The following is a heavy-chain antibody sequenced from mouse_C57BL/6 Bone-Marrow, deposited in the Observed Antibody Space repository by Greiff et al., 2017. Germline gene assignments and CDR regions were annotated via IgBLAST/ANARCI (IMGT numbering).Heavy chain of an antibody. Sequence: VKLQESGAELARPGASVKLSCKASGYTFTSYGISWVKQRTGQGLEWIGEIYPRSGNTYYNEKFKGKATLTADKSSSTAYMELRSLTSEDSAVYFCARSQCGYYFDYWGQGTTLTVSS. J-gene: IGHJ2*01. CDR3: ARSQCGYYFDY. CDR1: GYTFTSYG. V-gene: IGHV1-81*01. D-gene: IGHD6-1*01. CDR2: IYPRSGNT.